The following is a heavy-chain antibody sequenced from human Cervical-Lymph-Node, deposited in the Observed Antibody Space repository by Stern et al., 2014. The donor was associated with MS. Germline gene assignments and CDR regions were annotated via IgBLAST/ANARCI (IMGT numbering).Heavy chain of an antibody. CDR3: ARVSIAARPRGMDV. Sequence: VQLVQSGAEGKKPGASVKVSCKASGYTFTSYAMHWVRQAPGQRLEWMGWINAGNGNTKYSQKFQGRVTITRDTSASTAYMELSSLRSEDTAVYYCARVSIAARPRGMDVWGQGTTVTVSS. CDR1: GYTFTSYA. D-gene: IGHD6-6*01. J-gene: IGHJ6*02. CDR2: INAGNGNT. V-gene: IGHV1-3*01.